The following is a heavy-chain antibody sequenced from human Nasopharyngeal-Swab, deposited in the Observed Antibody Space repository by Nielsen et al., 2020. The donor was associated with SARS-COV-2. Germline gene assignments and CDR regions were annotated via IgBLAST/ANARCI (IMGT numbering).Heavy chain of an antibody. J-gene: IGHJ4*02. CDR2: INAYNGDT. CDR3: ARDAAYGSGSFVADY. CDR1: GYTFNSYG. D-gene: IGHD3-10*01. Sequence: ASVKVSCKASGYTFNSYGISWVRQAPGQGLEWMGWINAYNGDTNYAQKLQGRVTMTTDTSTSTAYMELRSLRSDDTAVYYCARDAAYGSGSFVADYWGQGTLVTVSS. V-gene: IGHV1-18*01.